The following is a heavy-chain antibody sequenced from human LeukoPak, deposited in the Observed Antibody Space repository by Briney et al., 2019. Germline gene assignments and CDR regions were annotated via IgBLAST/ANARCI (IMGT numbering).Heavy chain of an antibody. J-gene: IGHJ4*02. CDR3: ARHPEAVAGFYFDY. V-gene: IGHV4-39*01. D-gene: IGHD6-19*01. CDR1: GGSISSSSYY. Sequence: PSETLSLTCTVSGGSISSSSYYWGWIRQPPGKGLEWIGSIYYSGSTYYNPSLKSRVTISVDTSRNRFSLKLSSVTAADTAVYYCARHPEAVAGFYFDYWGQGTLVTVSS. CDR2: IYYSGST.